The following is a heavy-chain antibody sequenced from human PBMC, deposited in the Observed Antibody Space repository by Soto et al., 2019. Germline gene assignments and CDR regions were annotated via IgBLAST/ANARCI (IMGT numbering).Heavy chain of an antibody. CDR3: ARFPEAYCATTSCYAFDQ. J-gene: IGHJ4*02. CDR1: GFTFSNYW. V-gene: IGHV3-74*01. Sequence: PWGSLRLSCAASGFTFSNYWMYWVRQAPGKGLVWVSRVSKDGITTNYADSVKGRFTISRDNAKNTLYLQMNSLGAEDTALYYCARFPEAYCATTSCYAFDQWGQGT. CDR2: VSKDGITT. D-gene: IGHD2-2*01.